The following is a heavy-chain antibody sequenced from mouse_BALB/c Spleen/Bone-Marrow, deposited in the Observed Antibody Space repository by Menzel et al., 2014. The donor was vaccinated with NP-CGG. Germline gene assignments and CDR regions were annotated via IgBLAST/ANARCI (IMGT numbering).Heavy chain of an antibody. J-gene: IGHJ3*01. V-gene: IGHV1-69*02. D-gene: IGHD2-3*01. CDR3: TGDGSPFAY. Sequence: VKLMESGAELVRPGASVKLSCKASGYTFTSYWINWVKQRPGQGLEWIGNIYPSDSYTNYNQKFKDKATLTVDKSSSTAYMQLSSPTSEDSAVYYCTGDGSPFAYWGQGTLVTVSA. CDR2: IYPSDSYT. CDR1: GYTFTSYW.